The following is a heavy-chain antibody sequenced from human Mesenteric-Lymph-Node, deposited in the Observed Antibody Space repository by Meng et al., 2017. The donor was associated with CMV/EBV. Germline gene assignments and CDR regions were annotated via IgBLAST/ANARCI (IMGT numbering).Heavy chain of an antibody. V-gene: IGHV3-66*02. CDR2: IYSGGST. Sequence: GESLKISCAASGFTVSSNYMSWVRQAPGKGLEWVSVIYSGGSTYYADSVKGRFTISRDNSKNTRYLQMNSLRAEDTAVYYCAREGVPAAGMDVWGQGTTVTVSS. D-gene: IGHD2-2*01. CDR1: GFTVSSNY. CDR3: AREGVPAAGMDV. J-gene: IGHJ6*02.